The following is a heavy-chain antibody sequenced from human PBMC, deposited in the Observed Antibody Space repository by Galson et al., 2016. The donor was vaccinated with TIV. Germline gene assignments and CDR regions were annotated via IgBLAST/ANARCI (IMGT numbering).Heavy chain of an antibody. V-gene: IGHV4-31*01. J-gene: IGHJ4*02. CDR3: ARAKIPGRIWGLSYFDY. CDR1: GFTFSSYN. CDR2: IYYSGNT. D-gene: IGHD2/OR15-2a*01. Sequence: LRLSCAASGFTFSSYNMHWVRQTPDKGLEWIGYIYYSGNTYYNPSLKSLLTISVDTSKDQFSLKLSSVTAADTAVYYCARAKIPGRIWGLSYFDYWGQGTLVTVSS.